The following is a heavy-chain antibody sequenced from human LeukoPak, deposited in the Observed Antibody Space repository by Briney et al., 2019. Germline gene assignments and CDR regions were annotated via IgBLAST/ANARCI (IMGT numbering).Heavy chain of an antibody. CDR1: GFIFSNDV. CDR3: ARSSPYCGADCHRWFDP. D-gene: IGHD2-21*02. CDR2: ITPSGDKA. J-gene: IGHJ5*02. Sequence: GGSVTHSCAASGFIFSNDVMDWVRQAPGKRLEWVSSITPSGDKAYYIDSVRGRFTMSRDNSKNTLYLQMNSLRAEDTATYYCARSSPYCGADCHRWFDPWGQGNLVIVSS. V-gene: IGHV3-23*01.